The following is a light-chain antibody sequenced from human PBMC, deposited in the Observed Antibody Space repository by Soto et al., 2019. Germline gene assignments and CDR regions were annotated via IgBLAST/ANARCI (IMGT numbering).Light chain of an antibody. CDR3: QQYNYLWT. CDR2: GAS. CDR1: QSVATN. Sequence: EMVLTQSPATLSVSPGDTATLSCRASQSVATNLAWYQQKPGQGPRLLFYGASTRATGIPGRFSGSGSETDFTLTISSLQSEDFAVYYCQQYNYLWTFGQGTKVEIK. J-gene: IGKJ1*01. V-gene: IGKV3-15*01.